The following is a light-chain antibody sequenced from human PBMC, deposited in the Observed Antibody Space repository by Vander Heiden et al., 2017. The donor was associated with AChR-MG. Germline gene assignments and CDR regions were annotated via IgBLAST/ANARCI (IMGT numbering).Light chain of an antibody. CDR2: AGN. CDR3: NSRDTSVNTHYV. V-gene: IGLV3-19*01. J-gene: IGLJ1*01. Sequence: SSELTQDPAVSVALGQTVRITCPGDSLRSYFPSWYQQKPGQAPVLVIYAGNIRPSGIPDRFSGSNSGNTAALTTTGAQAEDEADYFCNSRDTSVNTHYVFGAGTKVTVL. CDR1: SLRSYF.